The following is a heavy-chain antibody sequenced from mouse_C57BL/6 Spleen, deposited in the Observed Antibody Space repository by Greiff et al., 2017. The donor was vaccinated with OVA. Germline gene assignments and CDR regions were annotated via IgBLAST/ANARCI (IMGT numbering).Heavy chain of an antibody. V-gene: IGHV14-3*01. D-gene: IGHD2-5*01. Sequence: VQLQQSVAELVRPGASVKLSCTASGFNIKNTHMHWVKQRPEQGLEWIGRIDPANGNTKYAPKFQGKATITADTSSNTAYLQLSSLTSEDTAIYYCASPAYYSNYDYWGQGTLVTVSA. CDR3: ASPAYYSNYDY. J-gene: IGHJ3*01. CDR2: IDPANGNT. CDR1: GFNIKNTH.